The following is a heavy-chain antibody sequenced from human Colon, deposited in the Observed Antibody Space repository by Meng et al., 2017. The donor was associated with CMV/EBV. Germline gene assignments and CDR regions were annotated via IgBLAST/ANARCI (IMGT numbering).Heavy chain of an antibody. D-gene: IGHD5-12*01. J-gene: IGHJ4*02. Sequence: LTCDVYGGSFSGYRWSWIRQSPGKGLEWIGEINQSGNTNYNPSLKSRLIISLDTSKNQFSLKSTSVTAADTGVYYCARGRYSGYVDYWGQGTLVTVSS. CDR1: GGSFSGYR. CDR2: INQSGNT. CDR3: ARGRYSGYVDY. V-gene: IGHV4-34*01.